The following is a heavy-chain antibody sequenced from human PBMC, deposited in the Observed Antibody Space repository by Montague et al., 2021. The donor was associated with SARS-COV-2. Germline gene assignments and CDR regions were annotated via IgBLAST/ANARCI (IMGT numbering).Heavy chain of an antibody. CDR1: GGSISSSSYY. D-gene: IGHD3-9*01. Sequence: SETLSLTCTVSGGSISSSSYYWGWIRQPPGKGLEWIGSIYYSGSTYYNPSLKSRVTISVDTSKNQFSLKLSSVTAADTAVYYCARQPVLRYFDLLSAAYGMDVWGQGTTVTVSS. CDR3: ARQPVLRYFDLLSAAYGMDV. CDR2: IYYSGST. V-gene: IGHV4-39*01. J-gene: IGHJ6*02.